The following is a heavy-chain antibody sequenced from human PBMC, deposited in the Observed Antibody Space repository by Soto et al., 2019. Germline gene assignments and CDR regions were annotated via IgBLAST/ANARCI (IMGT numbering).Heavy chain of an antibody. CDR1: GYTFTSYG. V-gene: IGHV1-18*01. CDR3: ARVRRTLRFLEWLSLDY. Sequence: GASVKVSCKASGYTFTSYGISWVRQAPEQGFEWMGWISAYNGNTNYAQKLQGRVTMTTDTSTSTAYMELRSLRSDDTAVYYCARVRRTLRFLEWLSLDYWGQGTLVTVSS. D-gene: IGHD3-3*01. J-gene: IGHJ4*02. CDR2: ISAYNGNT.